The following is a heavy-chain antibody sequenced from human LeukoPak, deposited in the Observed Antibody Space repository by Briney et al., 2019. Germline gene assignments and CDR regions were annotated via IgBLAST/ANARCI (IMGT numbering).Heavy chain of an antibody. V-gene: IGHV3-33*01. J-gene: IGHJ5*02. CDR1: GFTFSGYA. D-gene: IGHD4-11*01. CDR3: ARDMSGSSNYTAT. CDR2: IWYDGSNT. Sequence: GGSLRLSCAASGFTFSGYAMHWVRQAPGTGLEWVALIWYDGSNTYYSDSVRGRFTISRDNSKSTVYLQMNNLRGEDTAVYYCARDMSGSSNYTATWGQGTLVTVSS.